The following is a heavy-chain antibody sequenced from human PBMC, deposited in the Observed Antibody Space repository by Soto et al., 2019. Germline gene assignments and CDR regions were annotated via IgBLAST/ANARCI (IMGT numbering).Heavy chain of an antibody. CDR1: GFTFSSYA. D-gene: IGHD2-8*02. CDR3: APPLRTPGVLGGAGFDWYFDL. Sequence: GGSLRLSCAASGFTFSSYAMHWVRQAPGKGLEWVAVISYDGSNKYYADSVKGRFTISRDNSKNTLYLQMNSLRAEDTSVYYCAPPLRTPGVLGGAGFDWYFDLWGRGTLVTVSS. J-gene: IGHJ2*01. V-gene: IGHV3-30*04. CDR2: ISYDGSNK.